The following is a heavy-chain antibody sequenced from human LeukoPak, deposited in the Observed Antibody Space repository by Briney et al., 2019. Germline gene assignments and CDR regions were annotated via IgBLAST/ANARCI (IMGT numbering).Heavy chain of an antibody. CDR3: ARGRRQQLVINWFDP. V-gene: IGHV1-18*01. CDR2: ISAYNGNT. Sequence: ASVKVSCKASGYTFTSYGISWVRQAPGQGLEWMGWISAYNGNTNYAQKLQGRVTMTTDTSTSTAYMELSSLRSEDTAVYYCARGRRQQLVINWFDPWGQGTLVTVSS. CDR1: GYTFTSYG. D-gene: IGHD6-13*01. J-gene: IGHJ5*02.